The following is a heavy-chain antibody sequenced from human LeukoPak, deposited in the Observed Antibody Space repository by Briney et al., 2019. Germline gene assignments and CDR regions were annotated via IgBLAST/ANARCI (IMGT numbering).Heavy chain of an antibody. Sequence: PSETLSLTCAVYGGSFSGYYWSWIRQPPGKGLEWIGEINHSGSTNYNPSLKSRVTISVDTSKNQFSLKLSSVTAADTAVYYCARGGYYDYVWGSCRRHGFLDYWGQGTLVTVSS. CDR3: ARGGYYDYVWGSCRRHGFLDY. D-gene: IGHD3-16*02. CDR2: INHSGST. V-gene: IGHV4-34*01. CDR1: GGSFSGYY. J-gene: IGHJ4*02.